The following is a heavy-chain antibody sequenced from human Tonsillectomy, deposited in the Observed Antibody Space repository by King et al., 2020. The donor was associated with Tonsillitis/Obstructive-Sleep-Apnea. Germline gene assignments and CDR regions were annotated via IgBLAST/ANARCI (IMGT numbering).Heavy chain of an antibody. CDR3: ARGEQWLVNYYYMDV. CDR2: IWFDGSNN. Sequence: HVHLVASVGVVFQPGSSLRLSFAASGFTFSSHGMHLVRQAPGKGLEWVAIIWFDGSNNYFADSVKGRFTISRDNSKNMLYLQMNSLRAEDTGVYYCARGEQWLVNYYYMDVWGKGTTVNVSS. J-gene: IGHJ6*03. CDR1: GFTFSSHG. V-gene: IGHV3-33*01. D-gene: IGHD6-19*01.